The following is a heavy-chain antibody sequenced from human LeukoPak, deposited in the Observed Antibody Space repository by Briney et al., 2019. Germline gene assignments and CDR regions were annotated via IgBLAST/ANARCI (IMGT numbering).Heavy chain of an antibody. J-gene: IGHJ4*02. D-gene: IGHD6-13*01. CDR3: AREGVAAADTYFDY. CDR2: ISASGNSI. CDR1: EFTLRNYS. Sequence: GGSLRLSCTASEFTLRNYSMSWVRQAPGTGLEWVSSISASGNSIYYADSVTGRFTISRDNAKNTLYLQMNSLRAEDTAVYYCAREGVAAADTYFDYWGQGTLVTVSS. V-gene: IGHV3-21*01.